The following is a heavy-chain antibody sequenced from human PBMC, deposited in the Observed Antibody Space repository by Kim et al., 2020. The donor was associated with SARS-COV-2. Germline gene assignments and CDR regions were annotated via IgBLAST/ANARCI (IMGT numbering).Heavy chain of an antibody. CDR3: AKEAHYYGSGSYWYGMDV. Sequence: GGSLRLSCAASGFTFSSYGMHWVRQAPGKGLEWVAVISYDGSNKYYADSVKGRFTISRDNSKNTLYLQMNSLRAEDTAVYYCAKEAHYYGSGSYWYGMDVWGQGTTVTVSS. J-gene: IGHJ6*02. CDR1: GFTFSSYG. CDR2: ISYDGSNK. V-gene: IGHV3-30*18. D-gene: IGHD3-10*01.